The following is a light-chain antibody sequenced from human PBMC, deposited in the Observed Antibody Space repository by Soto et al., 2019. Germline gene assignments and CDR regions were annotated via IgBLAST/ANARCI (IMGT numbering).Light chain of an antibody. CDR3: QSYDGTLTGVI. CDR2: HNH. J-gene: IGLJ2*01. V-gene: IGLV1-40*01. Sequence: QSVLTQPPSVSGAPGQSVTISCTGTSSNIGAGYDIHWYQQPPGTAPKLVIYHNHNRPSGVPDRFSGSKSGTSGSLAITGLQAEDEADYFCQSYDGTLTGVIFGGGTKLTVL. CDR1: SSNIGAGYD.